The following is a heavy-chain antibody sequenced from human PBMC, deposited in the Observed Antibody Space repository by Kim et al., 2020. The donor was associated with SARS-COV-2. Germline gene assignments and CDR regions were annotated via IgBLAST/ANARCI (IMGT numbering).Heavy chain of an antibody. CDR1: GFTFSNYS. CDR2: INPDGSEK. Sequence: GGSLRLSCAASGFTFSNYSMNWIRQAPGKGLEWVAKINPDGSEKYYVDSVKGRFTISRDNAKNSLHLQMNSLRAEDTAVYYCASGGGAWTGCSWGQGALVTVSS. CDR3: ASGGGAWTGCS. J-gene: IGHJ5*02. V-gene: IGHV3-7*01. D-gene: IGHD3-9*01.